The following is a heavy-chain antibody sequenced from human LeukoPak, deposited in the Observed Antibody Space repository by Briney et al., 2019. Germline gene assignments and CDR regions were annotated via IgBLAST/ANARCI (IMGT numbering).Heavy chain of an antibody. CDR3: AKTVDSSGYLFDY. CDR2: ISGSGGST. V-gene: IGHV3-23*01. Sequence: NPGGSLILSCAASGFTFSTYAMSWVRQAPGKGLEWVSAISGSGGSTYYADSVKGRFTISRDNSKNTLYLQMNSLRAEDTAVYYCAKTVDSSGYLFDYWGQGTLVTVSS. CDR1: GFTFSTYA. J-gene: IGHJ4*02. D-gene: IGHD3-22*01.